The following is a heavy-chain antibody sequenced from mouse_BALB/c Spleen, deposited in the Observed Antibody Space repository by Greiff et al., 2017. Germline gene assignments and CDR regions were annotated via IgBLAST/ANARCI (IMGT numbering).Heavy chain of an antibody. V-gene: IGHV5-4*02. CDR2: ISDGGSYT. CDR1: GFTFSDYY. D-gene: IGHD2-1*01. J-gene: IGHJ4*01. CDR3: ARSYYGNLGAMDY. Sequence: EVQGVESGGGLVKPGGSLKLSCAASGFTFSDYYMYWVRQTPEKRLEWVATISDGGSYTYYPDSVKGRFTISRDNAKNNLYLQMSSLKSEDTAMYYCARSYYGNLGAMDYWGQGTSVTVSS.